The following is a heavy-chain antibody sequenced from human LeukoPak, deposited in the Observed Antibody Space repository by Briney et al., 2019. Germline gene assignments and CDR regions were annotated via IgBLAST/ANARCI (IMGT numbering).Heavy chain of an antibody. D-gene: IGHD7-27*01. Sequence: GGSLRLSCAASGFTFSTYWMSWVRQAPGKGLEWVANIKQDGSEKYYVDSVKGRFTISRDNSKNTLYLQMNSLRAEDTAVYCCARELGNIWQIDYWGQGTLVTVSS. CDR1: GFTFSTYW. CDR2: IKQDGSEK. CDR3: ARELGNIWQIDY. V-gene: IGHV3-7*01. J-gene: IGHJ4*02.